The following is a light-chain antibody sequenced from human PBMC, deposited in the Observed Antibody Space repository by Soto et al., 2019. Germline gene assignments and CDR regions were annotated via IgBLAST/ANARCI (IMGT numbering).Light chain of an antibody. Sequence: EIVMTQSPATLSVSPGERSTLSCLASQSVDSALAWYQQKPGQVPRVLIYDASNRATGIPARFSGSGSVTDFTLTISSLEPEDFAVYYCQQHSNWPGITFGQGTRLDIK. CDR1: QSVDSA. CDR3: QQHSNWPGIT. CDR2: DAS. J-gene: IGKJ5*01. V-gene: IGKV3-11*01.